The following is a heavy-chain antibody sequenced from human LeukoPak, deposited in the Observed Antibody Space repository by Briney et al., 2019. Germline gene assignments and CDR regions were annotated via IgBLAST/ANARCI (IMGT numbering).Heavy chain of an antibody. D-gene: IGHD6-6*01. V-gene: IGHV4-4*07. J-gene: IGHJ4*02. Sequence: SETLSLTCTVSGGSISSYYWSWIRQPAGKGLEWIGRIYASGSTNSNPSLKSRVTMSVDTSKNQFSLKLSSVTAADTAVYYCARVVWQLDYFDYWGQGTLVTVSS. CDR2: IYASGST. CDR1: GGSISSYY. CDR3: ARVVWQLDYFDY.